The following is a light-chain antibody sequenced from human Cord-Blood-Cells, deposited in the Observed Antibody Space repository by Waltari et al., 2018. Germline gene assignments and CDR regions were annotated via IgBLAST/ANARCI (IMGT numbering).Light chain of an antibody. CDR1: SPNIGNNP. V-gene: IGLV1-36*01. CDR3: AAVDDSLNGLV. Sequence: QSVLTQPPSVSEAPRQRVTISCSVSSPNIGNNPVNWYHQLPGKAPKLLIYYDDLLPSGVFDRLSGSNCVPSAYLAISGLQSEDGADYCCAAVDDSLNGLVFGGGTKLTVL. CDR2: YDD. J-gene: IGLJ3*02.